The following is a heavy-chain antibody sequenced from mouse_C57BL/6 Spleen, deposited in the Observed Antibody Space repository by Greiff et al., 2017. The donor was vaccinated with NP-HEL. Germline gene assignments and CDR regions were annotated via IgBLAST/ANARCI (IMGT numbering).Heavy chain of an antibody. Sequence: EVMLVESGEGLVKPGGSLKLSCAASGFTFSSYAMSWVRQTPEKRLEWVAYISSGGDYIYYADTVKGRFTISRDNARNTLYLQMSSLKSEDTAMYYCTRGYYGSSYVAMDYWGQGTSVTVSS. V-gene: IGHV5-9-1*02. CDR3: TRGYYGSSYVAMDY. J-gene: IGHJ4*01. CDR2: ISSGGDYI. D-gene: IGHD1-1*01. CDR1: GFTFSSYA.